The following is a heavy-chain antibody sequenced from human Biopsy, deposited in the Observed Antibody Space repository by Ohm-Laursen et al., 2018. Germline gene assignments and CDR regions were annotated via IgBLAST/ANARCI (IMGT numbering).Heavy chain of an antibody. CDR2: ISPKSGDT. D-gene: IGHD6-19*01. Sequence: SVKVSCKASGFSFTGYYIHWVRQAPGQRLEWMGWISPKSGDTNYAHKFQGNITMTRDTSMSTAYMEMSRLRCDDTAVYYCALQSVAQMKNFDYWGQGTLVTVSS. J-gene: IGHJ4*02. V-gene: IGHV1-2*02. CDR3: ALQSVAQMKNFDY. CDR1: GFSFTGYY.